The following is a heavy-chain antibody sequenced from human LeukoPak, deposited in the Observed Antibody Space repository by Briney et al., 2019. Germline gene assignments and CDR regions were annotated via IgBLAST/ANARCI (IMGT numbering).Heavy chain of an antibody. CDR3: ASPEYSSSSGAFDI. CDR2: IYYSGST. CDR1: GGSISSSSYY. D-gene: IGHD6-6*01. V-gene: IGHV4-39*01. Sequence: SETLSLTCTVSGGSISSSSYYWGWIRQPPGKGLEWIGSIYYSGSTYYNPSLKSRVTISVDTSKNQFSLKLSPVTAADTAVYYCASPEYSSSSGAFDIWGQGTMVTVSS. J-gene: IGHJ3*02.